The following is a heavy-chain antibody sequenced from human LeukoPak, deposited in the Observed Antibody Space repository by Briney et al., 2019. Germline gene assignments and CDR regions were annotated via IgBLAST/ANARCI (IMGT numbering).Heavy chain of an antibody. Sequence: GESLRISCKGSGYSFTSYWISWVRQMPGKGLEWMGRIDPSDSYTNYSPSFQGHVTISADKSISTAHLQWSSLKASDTAMYYCASHVGDYYDSSGPKGVDYWGQGTLVTVSS. CDR1: GYSFTSYW. J-gene: IGHJ4*02. CDR2: IDPSDSYT. CDR3: ASHVGDYYDSSGPKGVDY. D-gene: IGHD3-22*01. V-gene: IGHV5-10-1*01.